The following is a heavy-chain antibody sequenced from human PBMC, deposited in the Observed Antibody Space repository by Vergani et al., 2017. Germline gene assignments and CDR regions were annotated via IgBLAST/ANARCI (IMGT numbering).Heavy chain of an antibody. V-gene: IGHV1-8*01. CDR2: MNPNSGNT. D-gene: IGHD3-9*01. Sequence: QVQLVQSGAEVKKPGASVKVSCKASGYTFTSYDINWVRQATGQGLEWMGWMNPNSGNTGYAQKFQGRVTMTRNTSISTAYMELSSLRSEDTAVSYGARVYYDILTGYYPPWDYYYYMDVWGKGTTVTVSS. CDR1: GYTFTSYD. CDR3: ARVYYDILTGYYPPWDYYYYMDV. J-gene: IGHJ6*03.